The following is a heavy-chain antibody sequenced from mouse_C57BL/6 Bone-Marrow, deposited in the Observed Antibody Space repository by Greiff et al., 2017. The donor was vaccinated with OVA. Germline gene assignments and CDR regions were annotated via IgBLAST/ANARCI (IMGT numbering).Heavy chain of an antibody. CDR3: ARGTGFDY. CDR2: TYPYNGVS. CDR1: GYSFTGYY. Sequence: VQLQQSGPELVQPGASVKISCKASGYSFTGYYMHWGKQSHGTILDWIGHTYPYNGVSSYNQKFKGKATLTVDKSSSTAYMELRSLTTEDSAVYYCARGTGFDYWGQGTTLTVSS. J-gene: IGHJ2*01. D-gene: IGHD3-3*01. V-gene: IGHV1-31*01.